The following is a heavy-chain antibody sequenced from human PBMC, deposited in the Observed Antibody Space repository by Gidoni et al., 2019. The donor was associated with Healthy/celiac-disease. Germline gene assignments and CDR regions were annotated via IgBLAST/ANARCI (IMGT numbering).Heavy chain of an antibody. Sequence: QVQLVESGGGVVQPGRSLRLSCAASGFTFSSYGMHWVRQAPGKGLEWVAVIWYDGSNKYYADSVKGRFTISRDNSMNTLYLQMNSLRAEDTAVYYCARDGWGLRGYSYGHGFDYWGQGTLVTVSS. CDR1: GFTFSSYG. D-gene: IGHD5-18*01. V-gene: IGHV3-33*01. J-gene: IGHJ4*02. CDR2: IWYDGSNK. CDR3: ARDGWGLRGYSYGHGFDY.